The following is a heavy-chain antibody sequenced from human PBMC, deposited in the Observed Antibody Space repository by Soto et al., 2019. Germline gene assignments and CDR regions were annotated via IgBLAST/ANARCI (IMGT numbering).Heavy chain of an antibody. CDR3: GKVLIGATRHADVDS. Sequence: TSETLSLTCSVSGVSLNSGHYYWVWVRQSPGKGLAWIASVYYDESTYYNPSLKSRVTISIDKPRNQSSLTLKSVTAADTAVYYCGKVLIGATRHADVDSWGQGARVTVSS. D-gene: IGHD2-15*01. V-gene: IGHV4-39*01. CDR2: VYYDEST. CDR1: GVSLNSGHYY. J-gene: IGHJ4*02.